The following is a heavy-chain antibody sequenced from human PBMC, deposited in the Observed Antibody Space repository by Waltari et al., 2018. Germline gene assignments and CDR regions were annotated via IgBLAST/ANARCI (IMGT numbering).Heavy chain of an antibody. J-gene: IGHJ6*02. Sequence: QVQLQESGPGLVQPSETLSLTCTVPGGSISSYYWSWIRQPAGKGLEWIGRIYTSGSTNYNPSLKSRVTMSVDTSKNQFSLKLSSVTAADTAVYYCARDCSGGSCYRGGMDVWGQGTTVTVSS. CDR3: ARDCSGGSCYRGGMDV. V-gene: IGHV4-4*07. CDR2: IYTSGST. D-gene: IGHD2-15*01. CDR1: GGSISSYY.